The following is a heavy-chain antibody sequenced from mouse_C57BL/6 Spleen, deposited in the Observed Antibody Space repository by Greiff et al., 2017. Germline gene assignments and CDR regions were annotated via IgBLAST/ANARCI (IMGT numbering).Heavy chain of an antibody. J-gene: IGHJ4*01. D-gene: IGHD2-1*01. V-gene: IGHV14-4*01. Sequence: EVQLQQSGAELVRPGASVKLSCTASGFNIKDDYMHWVKQRPEQGLEWIGRIDPENGDTEYASKFQGKATMTADTSSNTAYLQLSSLTSEDAAVYYCTISFGNVDALDYWGQGTSVTVSS. CDR2: IDPENGDT. CDR3: TISFGNVDALDY. CDR1: GFNIKDDY.